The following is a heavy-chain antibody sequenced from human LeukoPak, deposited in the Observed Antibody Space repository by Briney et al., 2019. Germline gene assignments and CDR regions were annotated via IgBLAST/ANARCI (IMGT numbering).Heavy chain of an antibody. CDR3: ARQGRWLQSYADY. V-gene: IGHV5-51*01. CDR1: GYRFTSYW. D-gene: IGHD5-24*01. Sequence: GESLKISCKGSGYRFTSYWIAWVRQMPGKGLEWMGIIYPGDSDTRYSPSFQGQVTISADKSISTAYLQWSSLKASDTAIYYCARQGRWLQSYADYWGQGTLVTVSS. J-gene: IGHJ4*02. CDR2: IYPGDSDT.